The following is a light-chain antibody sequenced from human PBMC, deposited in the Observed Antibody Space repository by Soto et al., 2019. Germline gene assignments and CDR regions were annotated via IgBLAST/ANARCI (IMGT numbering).Light chain of an antibody. CDR1: QTVSRY. V-gene: IGKV3-11*01. CDR2: DAF. Sequence: EIVLTQSPATLSLSPGERATLSCRASQTVSRYLSWYQQKPGQAPRLLIYDAFKRAPGIPARFSGSGSGTDFSLTISSLEPEDFAVYYCLQRGDWPPSFGGGTKVEI. J-gene: IGKJ4*01. CDR3: LQRGDWPPS.